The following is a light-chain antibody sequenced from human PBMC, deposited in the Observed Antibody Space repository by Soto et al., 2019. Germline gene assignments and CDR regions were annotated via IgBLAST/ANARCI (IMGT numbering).Light chain of an antibody. CDR2: DVS. J-gene: IGLJ1*01. V-gene: IGLV2-8*01. Sequence: QSALTQPASVSASPGQSITISCTGTSSDVGGYDFVSWYQQHPGKAPKLMISDVSKRPSGVPDRFSGSKSGNTASLTISGLQADDEADYYCNSYVGSNNYVFGTGTKVTVL. CDR3: NSYVGSNNYV. CDR1: SSDVGGYDF.